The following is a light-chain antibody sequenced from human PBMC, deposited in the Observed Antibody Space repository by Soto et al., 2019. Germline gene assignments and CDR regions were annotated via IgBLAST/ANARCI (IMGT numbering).Light chain of an antibody. CDR1: QSVSSSY. Sequence: EIVLTQSPGTLSLSPGERATLSCRASQSVSSSYLAWYQQKPGQAPRLLIYGASTRATGIPARFIGSGSGTEFTLTISSLQSEDFAVYYCQQYNNWLTWTFGQGTKVDI. V-gene: IGKV3-15*01. CDR2: GAS. J-gene: IGKJ1*01. CDR3: QQYNNWLTWT.